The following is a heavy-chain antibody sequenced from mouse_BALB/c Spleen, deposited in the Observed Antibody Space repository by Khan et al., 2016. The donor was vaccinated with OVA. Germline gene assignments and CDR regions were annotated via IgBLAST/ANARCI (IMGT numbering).Heavy chain of an antibody. D-gene: IGHD2-14*01. CDR3: ARGGYGGFAY. Sequence: VQLQESGAELVKPGASVKLSCKATGYTFTSYDINWVRQRPEQGLEWIGWMFPGDGSTKYNENFKGKATLTTDKSSSTAYMQLSRLTSEDSGAYFCARGGYGGFAYWGQGTRVTVSA. J-gene: IGHJ3*01. CDR2: MFPGDGST. V-gene: IGHV1-85*01. CDR1: GYTFTSYD.